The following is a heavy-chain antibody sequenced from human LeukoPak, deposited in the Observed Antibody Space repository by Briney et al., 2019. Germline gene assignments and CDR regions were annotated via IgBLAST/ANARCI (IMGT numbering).Heavy chain of an antibody. J-gene: IGHJ3*02. Sequence: SVKVSCKASGGTFSSYAISWVRQAPGQGLEWMGGIIPIFGTANYAQKFQGRVTITADESTSTAYMGLSSLRSEDTAVYYCARAPLGATQAFDIWGQGTMVTVSS. D-gene: IGHD1-26*01. CDR2: IIPIFGTA. V-gene: IGHV1-69*13. CDR3: ARAPLGATQAFDI. CDR1: GGTFSSYA.